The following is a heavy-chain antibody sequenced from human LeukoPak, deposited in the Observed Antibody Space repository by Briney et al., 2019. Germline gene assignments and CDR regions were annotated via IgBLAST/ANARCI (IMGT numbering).Heavy chain of an antibody. J-gene: IGHJ4*02. CDR2: ISGSGGST. D-gene: IGHD6-19*01. CDR3: AKAGYSSGWTSYYFDY. CDR1: GFTFSSYG. V-gene: IGHV3-23*01. Sequence: GGSLRLSCAASGFTFSSYGMSWVRQAPGKGLEWVSAISGSGGSTYYADSVKGRFTISRDNSKITLYLQMNSLRAEDTAVYYCAKAGYSSGWTSYYFDYWGQGTLVTVSS.